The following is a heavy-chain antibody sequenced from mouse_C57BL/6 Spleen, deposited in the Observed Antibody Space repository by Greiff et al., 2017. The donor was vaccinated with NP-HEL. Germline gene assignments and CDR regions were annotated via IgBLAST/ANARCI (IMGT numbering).Heavy chain of an antibody. CDR1: GFTFSSYT. CDR3: ARHGDYYYGFDY. Sequence: EVNVVESGGGLVKPGGSLKLSCAASGFTFSSYTMSWVRQTPEKRLEWVATISGGGGNTYYPDSVKGRFTISRDNAKNTLYLQMSSLRAEDTALYYRARHGDYYYGFDYWGQGTLVTVSA. J-gene: IGHJ3*01. CDR2: ISGGGGNT. D-gene: IGHD1-1*01. V-gene: IGHV5-9*01.